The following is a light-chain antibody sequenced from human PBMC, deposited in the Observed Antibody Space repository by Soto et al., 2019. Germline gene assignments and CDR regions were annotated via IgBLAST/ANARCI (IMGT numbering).Light chain of an antibody. V-gene: IGKV1-5*03. Sequence: IQMTPSPSSLSASVGDRVTITCRASQGINNDLAWYQQKPGKAPKLLIYKASTLKSGVPSRFSGSGSGTEFTLTISSLQPDDFATYYCQHYNSYSEAFGQGTKVDI. CDR1: QGINND. CDR3: QHYNSYSEA. J-gene: IGKJ1*01. CDR2: KAS.